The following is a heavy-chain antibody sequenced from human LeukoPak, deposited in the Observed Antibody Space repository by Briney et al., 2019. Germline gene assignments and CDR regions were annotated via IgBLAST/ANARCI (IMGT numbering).Heavy chain of an antibody. V-gene: IGHV3-48*01. CDR1: GFTFSSYS. J-gene: IGHJ4*02. Sequence: GGSLRLSCAASGFTFSSYSMNWVRQAPGKGLEWVSYISSTSITIYYADSVKGRFTISRDNAKNSLYLQMNSLRAEDTAVYYCARVLHKRNYDSSTYYGYWGQGTLVTVSS. CDR3: ARVLHKRNYDSSTYYGY. D-gene: IGHD3-22*01. CDR2: ISSTSITI.